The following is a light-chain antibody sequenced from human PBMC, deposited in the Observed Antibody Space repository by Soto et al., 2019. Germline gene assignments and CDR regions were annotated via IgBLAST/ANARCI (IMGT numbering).Light chain of an antibody. J-gene: IGLJ3*02. CDR1: SSDVGGYNY. CDR2: EVN. CDR3: SSYAGSTTWV. V-gene: IGLV2-8*01. Sequence: QSALTQPPSASGSPGQSVTISCTGTSSDVGGYNYVSWYQQHPGKAPKLIIYEVNKRPSGVPDRFSGSKSGNTASLTVSGLQAEDEDDYYCSSYAGSTTWVFGGGTKLTVL.